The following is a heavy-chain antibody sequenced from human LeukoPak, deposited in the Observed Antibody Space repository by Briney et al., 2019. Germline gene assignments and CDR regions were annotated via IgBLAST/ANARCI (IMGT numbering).Heavy chain of an antibody. Sequence: PGGSLRLSCAASGFTFSSYSMNWVRQAPGKGLEWIGSIYYSGSTYYNPSLKSRVTISVDTSKNQFSLKLSSVTAADTAVYYCARGALGYYDSSGYYYESEAFDYWGQGTLVTVSS. J-gene: IGHJ4*02. CDR1: GFTFSSYS. D-gene: IGHD3-22*01. V-gene: IGHV4-39*07. CDR3: ARGALGYYDSSGYYYESEAFDY. CDR2: IYYSGST.